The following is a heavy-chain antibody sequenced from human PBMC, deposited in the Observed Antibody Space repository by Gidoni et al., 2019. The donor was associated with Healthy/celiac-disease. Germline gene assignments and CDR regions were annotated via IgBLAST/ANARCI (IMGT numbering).Heavy chain of an antibody. D-gene: IGHD4-17*01. CDR3: AKDHGLRDGVFAETWFDP. CDR2: ISGSGGST. J-gene: IGHJ5*02. Sequence: EVQLLESGGGLVQPGGSLRLSCAASGLTFSSSAMSWVRQAPGKGLGWVSAISGSGGSTYYADSVKGRFTISRDNSKNTLYLQMNSLRAEDTAVYYCAKDHGLRDGVFAETWFDPWGQGTLVTVSS. V-gene: IGHV3-23*01. CDR1: GLTFSSSA.